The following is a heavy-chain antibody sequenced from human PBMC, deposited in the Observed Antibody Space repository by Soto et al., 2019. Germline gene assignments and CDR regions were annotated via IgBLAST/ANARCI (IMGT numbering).Heavy chain of an antibody. CDR2: ISSSSTYI. CDR1: GFTFTSHN. V-gene: IGHV3-21*03. Sequence: GGSLRLSCAASGFTFTSHNMNWVRQAPGKVLEWVSSISSSSTYIYYGDSVKGRFTISRYNAKNSLYLQMYSLSADDTSVYYCSTGAGPVVGPLTYGGQETLVT. D-gene: IGHD1-26*01. CDR3: STGAGPVVGPLTY. J-gene: IGHJ4*02.